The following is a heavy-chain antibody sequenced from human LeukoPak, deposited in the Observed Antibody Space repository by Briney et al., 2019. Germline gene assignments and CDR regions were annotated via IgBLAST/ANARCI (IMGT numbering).Heavy chain of an antibody. J-gene: IGHJ4*02. CDR3: AGEDSGRRWVCDY. CDR1: GGSISSYY. V-gene: IGHV4-39*07. CDR2: IYYSGST. Sequence: SETLSLTCTVSGGSISSYYWNWIRQPPGKGLEWIGSIYYSGSTYYNPSLKSRVTISVDTSKNQFSLKLSSVTAADTAVYYCAGEDSGRRWVCDYWGQGTLVTVSS. D-gene: IGHD4-23*01.